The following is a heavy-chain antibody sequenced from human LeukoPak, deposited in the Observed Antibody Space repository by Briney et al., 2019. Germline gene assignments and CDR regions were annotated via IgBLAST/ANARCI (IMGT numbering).Heavy chain of an antibody. J-gene: IGHJ3*02. V-gene: IGHV4-34*01. CDR1: GGSFSGYH. CDR2: INHSGST. CDR3: ARDPVDTAMVRTDAFDI. D-gene: IGHD5-18*01. Sequence: SETLSLTCAVYGGSFSGYHWSWIRQPPGKGLEWIGEINHSGSTNYNPSLKSRVTISVDTSKNQFSLKLSSVTAADTAVYYCARDPVDTAMVRTDAFDIWGQGTMVTVSS.